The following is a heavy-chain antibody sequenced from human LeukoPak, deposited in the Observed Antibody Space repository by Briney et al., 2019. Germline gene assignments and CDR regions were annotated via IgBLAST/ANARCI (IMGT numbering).Heavy chain of an antibody. D-gene: IGHD3-22*01. CDR3: ARERYYDSSGYYP. Sequence: ASVKVPCKASGYTFTGYYMHWVRQAPGQGLEWMGWINPNSGGTNYAQKFQGRVTMTRDTSISTAYMELSRLRSDDTAVYYCARERYYDSSGYYPWGQGTLVTVSS. J-gene: IGHJ5*02. CDR1: GYTFTGYY. V-gene: IGHV1-2*02. CDR2: INPNSGGT.